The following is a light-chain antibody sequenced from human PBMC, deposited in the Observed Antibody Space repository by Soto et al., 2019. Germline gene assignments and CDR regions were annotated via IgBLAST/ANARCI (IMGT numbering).Light chain of an antibody. Sequence: DIQMTQSPSTLSASVGDRVTITCRASQSISTWLAWYQQKPGKAPKLLIYDASSLESGVPSTFSGSGSGTEFTLTISCLQPDDFATYYCQQYTSSPTFGPGTKVEIK. CDR1: QSISTW. CDR2: DAS. J-gene: IGKJ1*01. CDR3: QQYTSSPT. V-gene: IGKV1-5*01.